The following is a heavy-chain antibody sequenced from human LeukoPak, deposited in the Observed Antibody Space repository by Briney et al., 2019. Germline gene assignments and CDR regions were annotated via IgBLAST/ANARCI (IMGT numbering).Heavy chain of an antibody. Sequence: ASVKVSCKTSGYTFTDYYIHWVRQARGQGLEWMGWINPNSGGTYFAQKFEARVTLTRDTSINTGYMEMRGLTSGDTAIYYCAKSQYSFGSGSTRPLFDYWGQGTLVTVSS. J-gene: IGHJ4*02. V-gene: IGHV1-2*02. CDR1: GYTFTDYY. CDR3: AKSQYSFGSGSTRPLFDY. CDR2: INPNSGGT. D-gene: IGHD3-10*01.